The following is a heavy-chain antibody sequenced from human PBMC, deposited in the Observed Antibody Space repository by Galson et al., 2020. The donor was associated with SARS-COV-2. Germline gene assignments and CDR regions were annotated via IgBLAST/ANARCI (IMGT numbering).Heavy chain of an antibody. CDR2: LTTSGSRI. CDR1: EFTFSDYY. J-gene: IGHJ6*02. CDR3: ARDLRSEASSSSQGVYYYNGMDV. Sequence: GGSLRLSCAASEFTFSDYYMSWIRQAPGKGPEWVSYLTTSGSRIYYADSVKGRFTISRDNAKNSLSLQMNSLRVEDTAVYYCARDLRSEASSSSQGVYYYNGMDVWGQGTTVTVSS. V-gene: IGHV3-11*01. D-gene: IGHD6-6*01.